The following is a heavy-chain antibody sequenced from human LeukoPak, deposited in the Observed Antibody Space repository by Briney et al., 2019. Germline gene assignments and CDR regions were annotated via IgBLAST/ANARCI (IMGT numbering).Heavy chain of an antibody. CDR1: GYTFTSYG. Sequence: ASVKVSCKASGYTFTSYGISWVRQAPGQGLEWMGWISAYNGNTSYAQKFQGRVTMTRDTSTSTVYMELSSLRSEDTAVYYCARASRRLSYDFWSGRNHPLGYWGQGTLVTVSS. J-gene: IGHJ4*02. CDR3: ARASRRLSYDFWSGRNHPLGY. CDR2: ISAYNGNT. V-gene: IGHV1-18*01. D-gene: IGHD3-3*01.